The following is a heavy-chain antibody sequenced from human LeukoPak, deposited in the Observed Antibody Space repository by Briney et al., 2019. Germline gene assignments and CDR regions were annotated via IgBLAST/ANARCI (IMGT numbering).Heavy chain of an antibody. Sequence: GGSLRLSCAASGFTFSSYAVSWVRQAPGKGLEWVSYISSSGRTKFYADSVKGRFTISRDNAKNSLYLQMDSLRAGDTALYYCARAPYCGGDCYPPGFDYWGQGTLVTVSS. V-gene: IGHV3-48*03. CDR3: ARAPYCGGDCYPPGFDY. CDR2: ISSSGRTK. CDR1: GFTFSSYA. D-gene: IGHD2-21*02. J-gene: IGHJ4*02.